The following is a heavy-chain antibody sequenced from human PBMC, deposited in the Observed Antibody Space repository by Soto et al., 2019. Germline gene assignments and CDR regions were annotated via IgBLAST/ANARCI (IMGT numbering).Heavy chain of an antibody. V-gene: IGHV4-34*01. D-gene: IGHD6-13*01. CDR3: AREFRGSSWPNRKYYFDY. CDR2: INHSGST. Sequence: SETLSLTCAVYGGSFSGYYWNWIRQPPGKGLEWIGEINHSGSTNYNPSLKSRATISVDTSKNQFSLKLSSVTAADTAVYYCAREFRGSSWPNRKYYFDYWGQGTLVTVSS. CDR1: GGSFSGYY. J-gene: IGHJ4*02.